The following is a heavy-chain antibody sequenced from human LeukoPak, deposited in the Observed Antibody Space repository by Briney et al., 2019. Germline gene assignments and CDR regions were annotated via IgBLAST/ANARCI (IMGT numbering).Heavy chain of an antibody. V-gene: IGHV4-4*02. CDR1: GGSISSSNW. CDR2: IYHSGST. J-gene: IGHJ4*02. CDR3: ARSDYYDSSSYWY. Sequence: SETLSLTCAVSGGSISSSNWWSWVRQPPGKGLEWIGEIYHSGSTNYNLSLKSRVTISVDKSKNQFSLELSSVTAADTAVYYCARSDYYDSSSYWYWGQGTPVTVSS. D-gene: IGHD3-22*01.